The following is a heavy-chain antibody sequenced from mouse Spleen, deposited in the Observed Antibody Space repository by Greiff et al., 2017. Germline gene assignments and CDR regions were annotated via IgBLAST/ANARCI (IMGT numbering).Heavy chain of an antibody. J-gene: IGHJ1*01. D-gene: IGHD1-1*02. CDR1: GYTFTSYD. CDR2: IYPRDGST. CDR3: ARVGGPPYWYFDV. V-gene: IGHV1-85*01. Sequence: VKLVESGPELVKPGASVKLSCKASGYTFTSYDINWVKQRPGQGLEWIGWIYPRDGSTKYNEKFKGKATLTVDTSSSTAYMALHSLTSEDSAVYFCARVGGPPYWYFDVWGAGTTVTVSS.